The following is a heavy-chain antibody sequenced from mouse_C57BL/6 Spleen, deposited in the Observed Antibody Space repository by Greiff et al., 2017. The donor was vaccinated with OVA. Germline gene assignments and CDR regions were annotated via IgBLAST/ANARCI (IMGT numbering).Heavy chain of an antibody. V-gene: IGHV7-3*01. CDR2: IRNKANGYTT. CDR1: GFTFTDYY. CDR3: ARYVDPYFDY. J-gene: IGHJ2*01. Sequence: EVMLVESGGGLVQPGGSLSLSCAASGFTFTDYYMSWVRQPPGKALEWLGFIRNKANGYTTEYSASVKGRFTISRDNSQSILYLQMNALRAEDSATYYCARYVDPYFDYWGQGTTLTVSS.